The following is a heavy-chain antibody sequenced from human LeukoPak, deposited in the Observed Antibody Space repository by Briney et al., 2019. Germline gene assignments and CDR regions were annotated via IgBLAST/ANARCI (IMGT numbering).Heavy chain of an antibody. V-gene: IGHV4-31*03. CDR2: IYYSGST. Sequence: PSETLSLTCTVSGDSISSGGYYWSWVRQHPGKGLEWIGYIYYSGSTYYNPSLKSRVTISVDTSKNQFSLKLSSVTAADTAMYYCAGDSSSWHRADYWGQGTLVTVSS. J-gene: IGHJ4*02. CDR3: AGDSSSWHRADY. D-gene: IGHD6-13*01. CDR1: GDSISSGGYY.